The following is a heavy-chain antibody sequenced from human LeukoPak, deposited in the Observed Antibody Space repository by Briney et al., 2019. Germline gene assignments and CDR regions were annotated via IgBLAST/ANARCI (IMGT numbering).Heavy chain of an antibody. Sequence: PGGSLRLSCAVSGFAFGSEAMSWVRQSPARGLEWVASISPGGGTTYYADYVKGRFTISRDNSNNSLFVQMNSLRAEDTAVYFCARGLYFDLWGRGTLVTVSS. CDR2: ISPGGGTT. CDR3: ARGLYFDL. J-gene: IGHJ2*01. CDR1: GFAFGSEA. V-gene: IGHV3-23*01.